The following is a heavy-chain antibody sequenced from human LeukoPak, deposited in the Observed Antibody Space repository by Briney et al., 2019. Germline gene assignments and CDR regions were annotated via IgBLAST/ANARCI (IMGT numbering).Heavy chain of an antibody. V-gene: IGHV1-8*01. D-gene: IGHD6-13*01. J-gene: IGHJ3*02. CDR1: GYTFTSYE. Sequence: ASVKVSCKASGYTFTSYEINWVRQATGQGLEWMGWMNPNSGNTGYAQKFQGRVTMTRDTSISTAYMELSSLRSEDTAVYYCARGSSSWNAFDIWGQGTMVTVSS. CDR3: ARGSSSWNAFDI. CDR2: MNPNSGNT.